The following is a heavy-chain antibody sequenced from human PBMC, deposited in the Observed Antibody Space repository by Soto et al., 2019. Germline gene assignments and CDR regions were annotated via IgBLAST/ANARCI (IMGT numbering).Heavy chain of an antibody. CDR2: IIPIFGTA. CDR3: ARDKYYYDSSRGGFDP. J-gene: IGHJ5*02. V-gene: IGHV1-69*13. D-gene: IGHD3-22*01. Sequence: ASVKVSCKASGGTFSSYAISWVRQAPGQGLEWMGGIIPIFGTANYAQKFQGRVTITADESTSTAYMELSSLRSEDTAVYYCARDKYYYDSSRGGFDPWGQGTLVTVS. CDR1: GGTFSSYA.